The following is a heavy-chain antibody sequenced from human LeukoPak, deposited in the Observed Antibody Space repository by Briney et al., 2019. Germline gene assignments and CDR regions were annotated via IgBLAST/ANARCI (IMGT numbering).Heavy chain of an antibody. CDR1: GFTFSSYW. V-gene: IGHV3-7*01. CDR2: IKQDGSEK. D-gene: IGHD4/OR15-4a*01. Sequence: GGSLRLSCAAPGFTFSSYWMSLVRQAPGKGLEWVANIKQDGSEKYYVDSVKCRFTISRDNAKNSLYLQMNSLRAEDTAVYYCARDRVLNYWGQGTLVTVSS. CDR3: ARDRVLNY. J-gene: IGHJ4*02.